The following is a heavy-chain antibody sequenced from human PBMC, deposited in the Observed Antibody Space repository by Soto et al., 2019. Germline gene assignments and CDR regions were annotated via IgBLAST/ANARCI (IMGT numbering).Heavy chain of an antibody. J-gene: IGHJ4*02. V-gene: IGHV3-30*18. Sequence: QVQLVESGGGVVQPGRSLRLSCAASGFTFSSYGMHWVRQAPGKGLEWVAVISYDGSNKYYADSVKGRFTISRDNSKNTRYLQMNSLRAEDTAVYYCAKELCGGDCYSLTFDYWGQGTLVTVSS. CDR2: ISYDGSNK. D-gene: IGHD2-21*02. CDR3: AKELCGGDCYSLTFDY. CDR1: GFTFSSYG.